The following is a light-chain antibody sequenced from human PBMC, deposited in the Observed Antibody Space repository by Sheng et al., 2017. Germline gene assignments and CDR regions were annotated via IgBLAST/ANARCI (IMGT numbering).Light chain of an antibody. Sequence: QSVLTQPPSVSGAPGQRVTISCTGSTSNVGAGFDVHWYQQLPGTAPKLLIYNNTNRPSGVPDRFSASKSGTSATLAITGLQAEDEADYHCQSYDNSLSCSLFGGGTKVTVL. J-gene: IGLJ2*01. CDR3: QSYDNSLSCSL. CDR1: TSNVGAGFD. V-gene: IGLV1-40*01. CDR2: NNT.